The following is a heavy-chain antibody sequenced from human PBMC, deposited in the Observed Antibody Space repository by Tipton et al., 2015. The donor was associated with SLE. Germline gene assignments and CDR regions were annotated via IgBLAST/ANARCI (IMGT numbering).Heavy chain of an antibody. CDR2: IYHSGST. V-gene: IGHV4-38-2*01. CDR1: GYSISSGYY. D-gene: IGHD3-16*01. J-gene: IGHJ4*02. Sequence: TLSLTCAVSGYSISSGYYWGWIRQPPGKGLEWIGSIYHSGSTYYNPSLKSRVTISVDTSKNQFSLKLSSVTAADTAVYYCASRPRGIRPIDYWGQGTLVTVSS. CDR3: ASRPRGIRPIDY.